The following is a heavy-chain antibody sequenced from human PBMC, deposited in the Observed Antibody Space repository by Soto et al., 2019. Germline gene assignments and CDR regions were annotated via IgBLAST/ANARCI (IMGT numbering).Heavy chain of an antibody. CDR1: GGSISGYY. J-gene: IGHJ4*02. CDR3: ARHMDTTGNEAFDS. Sequence: QVQLQESGPGLVKPSETLSLTCTVSGGSISGYYWSWIWQPPGKGLEWIAFIHFTGKTSYTPSLKSRATISLDTSKNQFSLKLNSVTAADTAVYYCARHMDTTGNEAFDSWGQGALVTVSS. CDR2: IHFTGKT. D-gene: IGHD1-1*01. V-gene: IGHV4-59*08.